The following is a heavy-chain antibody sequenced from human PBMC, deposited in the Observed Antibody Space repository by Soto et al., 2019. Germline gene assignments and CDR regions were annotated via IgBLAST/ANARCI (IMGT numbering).Heavy chain of an antibody. CDR3: ARDRSPTTVIGGYYGMDV. CDR2: INPNSGGT. D-gene: IGHD4-4*01. CDR1: GYTFTGYY. J-gene: IGHJ6*02. V-gene: IGHV1-2*04. Sequence: XSVKVSFNASGYTFTGYYMNWVRQAPGQGLEWMGWINPNSGGTNYAQKFQGWVTMTRDTSISTAYMELSRLRSDDTPVYYCARDRSPTTVIGGYYGMDVWGQGTTVTVSS.